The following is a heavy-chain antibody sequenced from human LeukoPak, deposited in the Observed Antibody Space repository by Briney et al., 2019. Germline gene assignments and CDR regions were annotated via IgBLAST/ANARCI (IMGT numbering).Heavy chain of an antibody. Sequence: PGGSLRLSCAASGFTFSSYWMSWVRQAPGKGLEWVANIKQDGSEENYVDSVKGRFTISRDNAKNSLYLQMNSLRAEDTAVYYCGRGARTMDVWGKGTTVTVSS. CDR1: GFTFSSYW. V-gene: IGHV3-7*01. CDR3: GRGARTMDV. D-gene: IGHD1-14*01. J-gene: IGHJ6*04. CDR2: IKQDGSEE.